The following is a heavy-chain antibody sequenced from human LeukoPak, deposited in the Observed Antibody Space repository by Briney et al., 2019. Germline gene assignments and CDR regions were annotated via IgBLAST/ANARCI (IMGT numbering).Heavy chain of an antibody. CDR1: GITVSSNY. J-gene: IGHJ5*02. CDR2: IYGDGRT. CDR3: ARDNRVVTIFGVVTRWWFDP. D-gene: IGHD3-3*01. V-gene: IGHV3-53*01. Sequence: GGSLRLSCAASGITVSSNYMSWVRQAPGKGLEWVLVIYGDGRTYYADSVKGRFTLSRDKSKNTLYLQMNSLRAEDTAVYYCARDNRVVTIFGVVTRWWFDPWGQGTPVTVSS.